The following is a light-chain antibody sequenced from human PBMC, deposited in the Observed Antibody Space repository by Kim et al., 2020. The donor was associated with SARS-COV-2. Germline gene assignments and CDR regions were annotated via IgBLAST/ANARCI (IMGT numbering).Light chain of an antibody. J-gene: IGKJ4*01. Sequence: SPGERATLSCRAGQSVSSKLAWYQQKRGQAPRLRIYGASTRATGIPVRFSGSGSGTEFTLTISSLQSEDIAVYYCQQYNNWPPLTFGGGTKVDIK. CDR1: QSVSSK. CDR2: GAS. CDR3: QQYNNWPPLT. V-gene: IGKV3-15*01.